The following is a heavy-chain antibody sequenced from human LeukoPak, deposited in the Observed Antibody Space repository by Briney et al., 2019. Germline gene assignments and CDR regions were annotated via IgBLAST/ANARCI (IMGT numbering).Heavy chain of an antibody. CDR3: ASAAYTGAWYVY. CDR1: GYTFTDYY. D-gene: IGHD6-19*01. CDR2: INPDSGGT. J-gene: IGHJ4*02. Sequence: GASVKVSCKASGYTFTDYYVHWVRQAPGQGLEWMGRINPDSGGTKYIQRFQGRVTMTRDTSISTAYLELTWLRSDDTAVYYCASAAYTGAWYVYWGPGTLVTVSS. V-gene: IGHV1-2*06.